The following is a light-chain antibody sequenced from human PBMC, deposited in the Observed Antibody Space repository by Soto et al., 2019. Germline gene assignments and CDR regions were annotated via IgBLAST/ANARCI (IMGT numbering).Light chain of an antibody. V-gene: IGKV3-20*01. CDR2: GAS. J-gene: IGKJ1*01. CDR3: QQYGSSPST. Sequence: DIVFTQSSGTLSLSPGKRGKRSVRASQSVSSSYLAWYQQKPGQAPRRLIFGASSRATGIPDRFSGSGSGTDFTLTISRLEPEDFAVYYCQQYGSSPSTFGQGTKVDIK. CDR1: QSVSSSY.